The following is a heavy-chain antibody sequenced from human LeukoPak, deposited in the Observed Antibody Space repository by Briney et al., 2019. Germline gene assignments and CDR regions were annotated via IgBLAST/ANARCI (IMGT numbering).Heavy chain of an antibody. CDR1: GGSISSYY. J-gene: IGHJ6*02. CDR3: ARSTGITIFGVATTPHYYYYGMDV. CDR2: IYYSGST. V-gene: IGHV4-59*01. Sequence: SQTLSLTCTVSGGSISSYYWSWIRQPPGKGLEWIGYIYYSGSTNCNPSLKSRVTISVDTSKNQFSLKLSSVTAADTAVYYCARSTGITIFGVATTPHYYYYGMDVWGQGTTVTVSS. D-gene: IGHD3-3*01.